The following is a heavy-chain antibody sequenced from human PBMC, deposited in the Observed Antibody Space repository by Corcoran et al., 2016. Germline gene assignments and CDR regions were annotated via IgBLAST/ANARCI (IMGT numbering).Heavy chain of an antibody. CDR3: SREGIVGAMKGFDY. CDR1: GYTFTSYY. J-gene: IGHJ4*02. CDR2: INPSGGST. V-gene: IGHV1-46*01. D-gene: IGHD1-26*01. Sequence: QVQLVQSGAEVKTPGASVKFSCKASGYTFTSYYMHWVRQAPGQGLEWMGIINPSGGSTSYAQKFQGRVTMTRDTSTSTVYMELSSLRSEDTAVYYWSREGIVGAMKGFDYWGQETLVTVSA.